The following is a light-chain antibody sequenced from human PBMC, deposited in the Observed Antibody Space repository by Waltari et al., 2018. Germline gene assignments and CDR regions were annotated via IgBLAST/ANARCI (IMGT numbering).Light chain of an antibody. CDR2: AVN. CDR3: SSYAGADTVV. V-gene: IGLV2-8*01. J-gene: IGLJ2*01. Sequence: QSALTQPPSASGSPGQSVTISCTGTRSDVGGYNYVSWYQQYPDKAPKLMIYAVNKRPSGVPDRFSGSKSGNTASLTVSGLQAEDEADYYCSSYAGADTVVFGGGTKLTVL. CDR1: RSDVGGYNY.